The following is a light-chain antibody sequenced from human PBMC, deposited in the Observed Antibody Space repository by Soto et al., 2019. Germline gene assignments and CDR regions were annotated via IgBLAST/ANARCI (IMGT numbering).Light chain of an antibody. CDR1: QSISSY. CDR3: QKYNSAPPWT. Sequence: DIHMTQSPSSLSAALGDRVTITFRASQSISSYLNWYQQKPGKAPKLLIYAASSLQSGVPSRFSGSGSGTDFTLTISSLQPEDVATYYCQKYNSAPPWTFGQGTKVDIK. J-gene: IGKJ1*01. CDR2: AAS. V-gene: IGKV1-39*01.